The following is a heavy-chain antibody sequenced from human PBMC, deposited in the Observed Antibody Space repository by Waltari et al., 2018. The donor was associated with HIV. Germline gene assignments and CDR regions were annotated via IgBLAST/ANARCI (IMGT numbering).Heavy chain of an antibody. CDR1: GFPFSSYN. V-gene: IGHV3-48*02. Sequence: EVQLVESGGGLVQPGGSLRLSCAASGFPFSSYNMNWVRQAPGRGLALLSSISNSGSAIYYADSVKGRFTISRDNAKNSLYLQMNSLRDEDTAVYYCARDLVAPGNFFDYWGQGTLVTVSS. CDR3: ARDLVAPGNFFDY. D-gene: IGHD5-12*01. CDR2: ISNSGSAI. J-gene: IGHJ4*02.